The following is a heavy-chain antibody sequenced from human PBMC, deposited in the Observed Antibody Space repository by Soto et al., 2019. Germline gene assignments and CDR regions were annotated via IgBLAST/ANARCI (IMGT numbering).Heavy chain of an antibody. CDR1: GYTLTSYD. Sequence: ALVKLYCKASGYTLTSYDSNWGRQATGQGLEWMGWMNPNSGNTGYAQKFQGRVTMTRNTSISTAYMELSSLRSEDTAVYYCAKGRHYYDSPRFSVGSWFDPWGQGTLVTVSS. CDR2: MNPNSGNT. CDR3: AKGRHYYDSPRFSVGSWFDP. D-gene: IGHD3-22*01. V-gene: IGHV1-8*01. J-gene: IGHJ5*02.